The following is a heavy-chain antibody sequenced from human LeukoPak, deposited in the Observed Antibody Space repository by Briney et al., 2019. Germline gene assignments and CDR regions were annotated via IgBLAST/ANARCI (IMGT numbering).Heavy chain of an antibody. CDR1: GGSISSGSYY. Sequence: PSETLSLTCTVSGGSISSGSYYWSWIRQPAGKGLEWIGRIYTSGSTNYNPSLKSRVTISVDTSKNQFSLKLSSVTAADTAVYYCAGDATMMGNYFNYWGQGTLVTVSS. D-gene: IGHD5-12*01. CDR2: IYTSGST. V-gene: IGHV4-61*02. J-gene: IGHJ4*02. CDR3: AGDATMMGNYFNY.